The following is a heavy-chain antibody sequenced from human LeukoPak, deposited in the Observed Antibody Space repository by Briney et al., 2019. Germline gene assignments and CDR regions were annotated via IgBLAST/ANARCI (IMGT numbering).Heavy chain of an antibody. Sequence: SETLSLTCAVYGGSSSGYYWSWIRQPPGKGLEWIGEINHSGSTNYNPSLKSRVTISVDTSKNQFSLKLSSVTAADTAVYYCARQMDTAMVTGHYYYYMDVWGKGTTVTVSS. CDR3: ARQMDTAMVTGHYYYYMDV. V-gene: IGHV4-34*01. CDR1: GGSSSGYY. CDR2: INHSGST. D-gene: IGHD5-18*01. J-gene: IGHJ6*03.